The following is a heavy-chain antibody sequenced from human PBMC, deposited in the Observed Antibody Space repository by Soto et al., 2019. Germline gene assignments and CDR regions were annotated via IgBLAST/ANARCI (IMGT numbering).Heavy chain of an antibody. CDR1: GGSISSYY. D-gene: IGHD6-13*01. J-gene: IGHJ5*02. CDR3: ARTSGGYSSSWYGDWFDP. CDR2: IYYSGST. Sequence: SETLSLTCTVSGGSISSYYWSWIRQPPGKGLEWIGYIYYSGSTNYNPSLKSRVTISVDTSKNQFSLNLSSVTAADTAVYYCARTSGGYSSSWYGDWFDPWGQGTLVTVSS. V-gene: IGHV4-59*01.